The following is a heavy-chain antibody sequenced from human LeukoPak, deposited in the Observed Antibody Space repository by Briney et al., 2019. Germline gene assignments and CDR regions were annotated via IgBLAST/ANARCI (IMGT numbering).Heavy chain of an antibody. V-gene: IGHV1-18*01. CDR1: AYTFTSYA. J-gene: IGHJ4*02. CDR2: ISVYNGNT. CDR3: AREPGSSGTFDY. Sequence: ASVKVSCKASAYTFTSYAISWMRQAPGLGLEWMGWISVYNGNTNYAQKLQGRVTMTTDTSTSTAYMELRSLRSDDTAVYYCAREPGSSGTFDYWGQGTLVTVSS. D-gene: IGHD6-25*01.